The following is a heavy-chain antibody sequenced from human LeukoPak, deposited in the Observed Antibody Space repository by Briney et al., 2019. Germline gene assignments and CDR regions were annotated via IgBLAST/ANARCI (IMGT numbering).Heavy chain of an antibody. J-gene: IGHJ4*02. D-gene: IGHD5-24*01. Sequence: SETLSLTCAVYGGSFSGYYWSWIRQPPGKGLEWIGEINHSGSTNYNPSLKSRVTISVDTSKNQFSLKLSSVTAADTAVYYCASQQRWLQLGIDYWGQGTLVTVST. V-gene: IGHV4-34*01. CDR1: GGSFSGYY. CDR2: INHSGST. CDR3: ASQQRWLQLGIDY.